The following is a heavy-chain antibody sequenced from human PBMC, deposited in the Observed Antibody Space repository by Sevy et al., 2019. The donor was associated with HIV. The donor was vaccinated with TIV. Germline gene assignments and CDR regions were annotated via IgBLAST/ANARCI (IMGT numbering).Heavy chain of an antibody. CDR1: GFTFSNAW. D-gene: IGHD3-9*01. Sequence: GGSLRLSCAASGFTFSNAWMSWVRQAPGKGLEWVGRIKSKTDGGTTDYAAPVKGRLTISRDDSKNTLYLQMNSLKTEDTAVYYCTTVLTPWYYDILTGYLAFDIWGQGTMVTVSS. J-gene: IGHJ3*02. CDR2: IKSKTDGGTT. V-gene: IGHV3-15*01. CDR3: TTVLTPWYYDILTGYLAFDI.